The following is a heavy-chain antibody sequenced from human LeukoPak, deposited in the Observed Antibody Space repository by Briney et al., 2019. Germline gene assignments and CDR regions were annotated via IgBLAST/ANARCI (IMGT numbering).Heavy chain of an antibody. D-gene: IGHD3-22*01. CDR2: MNPNSGNT. V-gene: IGHV1-8*01. CDR3: ARGPYYYDSSGSPRWFDP. CDR1: GYTFTSYD. J-gene: IGHJ5*02. Sequence: ASVEVSCKASGYTFTSYDINWVRQATGQGLEWMGWMNPNSGNTGYAQKFQGRVTMTRNTSISTAYMELSSLRSEDTAVYYCARGPYYYDSSGSPRWFDPWGQGTLVTVSS.